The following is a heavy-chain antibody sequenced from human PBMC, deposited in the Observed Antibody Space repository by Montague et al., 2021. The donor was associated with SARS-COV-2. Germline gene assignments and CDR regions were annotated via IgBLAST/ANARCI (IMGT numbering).Heavy chain of an antibody. Sequence: SETLSLTCSVSGFSISSGFYWAWIRQSPGKGPEWIGTVYHSGYTHYNPSLHGRVTVSIDTSKNQFSLTVTSVTAADTAVYFCARRGYTGSDYFDYWGQGTLVTVSS. D-gene: IGHD5-12*01. CDR2: VYHSGYT. CDR3: ARRGYTGSDYFDY. CDR1: GFSISSGFY. V-gene: IGHV4-38-2*01. J-gene: IGHJ4*02.